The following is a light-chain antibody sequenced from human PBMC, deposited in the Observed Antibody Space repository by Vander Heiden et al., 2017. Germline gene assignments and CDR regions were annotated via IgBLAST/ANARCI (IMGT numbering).Light chain of an antibody. J-gene: IGKJ4*02. V-gene: IGKV2-28*01. CDR2: LGS. Sequence: VMTQSLFSLPVTFGEPATIPCWSSQSVLYSNGYMYLDWYLQKPGQAPQLLIYLGSNRETGVPERFSGSGSGTDFTLNISRVEAEDVGTYYCMQAKQTPQTFGGGTKVEIK. CDR1: QSVLYSNGYMY. CDR3: MQAKQTPQT.